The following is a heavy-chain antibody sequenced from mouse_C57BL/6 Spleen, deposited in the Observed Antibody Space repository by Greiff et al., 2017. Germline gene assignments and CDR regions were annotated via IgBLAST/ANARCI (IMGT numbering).Heavy chain of an antibody. Sequence: VQLQQSGPELVKPGASVKISCKASGYAFSSSWMNWVKQRPGKGLEWSGRIYPGDGDTNYNGKFKGKATLTADKSSSTAYMQLSSLTSEDSAVYFCARGGAMDYWGQGTSVTVSS. V-gene: IGHV1-82*01. CDR1: GYAFSSSW. CDR2: IYPGDGDT. J-gene: IGHJ4*01. CDR3: ARGGAMDY.